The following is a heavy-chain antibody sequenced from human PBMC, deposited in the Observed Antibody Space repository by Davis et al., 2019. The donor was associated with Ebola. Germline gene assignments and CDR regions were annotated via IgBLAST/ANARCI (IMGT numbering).Heavy chain of an antibody. CDR3: ATRYSGNFWDLYYYYGMDV. J-gene: IGHJ6*02. D-gene: IGHD1-26*01. V-gene: IGHV3-7*03. Sequence: PGGSLRLSCAVSGFTFSSYYMSWVRQAPGKGLEWVANIKQDGSDKYYVDSVKGRFTIPTDNAKNSLYLQMNSLRAEDTAVYYCATRYSGNFWDLYYYYGMDVWGQGTTVTVSS. CDR1: GFTFSSYY. CDR2: IKQDGSDK.